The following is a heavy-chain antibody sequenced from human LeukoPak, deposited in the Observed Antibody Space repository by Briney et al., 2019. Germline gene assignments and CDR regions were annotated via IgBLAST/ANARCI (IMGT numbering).Heavy chain of an antibody. J-gene: IGHJ4*02. D-gene: IGHD6-19*01. Sequence: GAPVEVSCKASEYTFTGYYIHWVRQAPGQGLEWMGWINPNNGDTNYAQKFQGRVTMTGDTSISTAYMELRRLRSDDTAIYYCARVRIAVTGSLGYWGQGTLVTVSS. CDR1: EYTFTGYY. V-gene: IGHV1-2*02. CDR3: ARVRIAVTGSLGY. CDR2: INPNNGDT.